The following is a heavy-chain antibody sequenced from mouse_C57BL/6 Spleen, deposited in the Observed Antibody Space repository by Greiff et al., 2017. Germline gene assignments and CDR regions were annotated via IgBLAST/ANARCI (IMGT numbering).Heavy chain of an antibody. J-gene: IGHJ2*01. Sequence: VQLQQSGAELVRPGASVKLSCKASGYTFTDYYINWVKQRPGQGIEWIARIYPGSGNTYYNEKFKGKATLTAEKSSSTAYMQLSSLTSEDSAVYFCARELGRLYYFDYWGQGTTLTVSS. D-gene: IGHD4-1*01. CDR3: ARELGRLYYFDY. CDR2: IYPGSGNT. V-gene: IGHV1-76*01. CDR1: GYTFTDYY.